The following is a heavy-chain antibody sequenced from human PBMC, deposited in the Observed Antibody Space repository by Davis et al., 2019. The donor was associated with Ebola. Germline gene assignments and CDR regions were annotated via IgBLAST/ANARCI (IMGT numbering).Heavy chain of an antibody. CDR1: GGSFSGYY. Sequence: MPSETLSLTCAVYGGSFSGYYWSWIRQPPGKGLEWIGYIFQSGSTNYNPSLKSRVTISVDTSKNQFSLKLSSVTAADTAVYYCARYPPLRFLEWLPKRYGMDVWGKGTTVTVSS. V-gene: IGHV4-34*12. D-gene: IGHD3-3*01. CDR2: IFQSGST. CDR3: ARYPPLRFLEWLPKRYGMDV. J-gene: IGHJ6*04.